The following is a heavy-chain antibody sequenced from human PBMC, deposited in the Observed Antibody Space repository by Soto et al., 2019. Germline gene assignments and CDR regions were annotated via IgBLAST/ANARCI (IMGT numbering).Heavy chain of an antibody. CDR2: IYTSGST. Sequence: KSSETLSLTCTVSGGSISSYYWSCIRQPAGKGLEWIGRIYTSGSTNYNPSLKSRVTMSVDTSKNQFSLKLSSVTAADTAVYYCAGARDSYYYYYGMDVWGQGTTVTVSS. CDR3: AGARDSYYYYYGMDV. V-gene: IGHV4-4*07. J-gene: IGHJ6*02. D-gene: IGHD2-15*01. CDR1: GGSISSYY.